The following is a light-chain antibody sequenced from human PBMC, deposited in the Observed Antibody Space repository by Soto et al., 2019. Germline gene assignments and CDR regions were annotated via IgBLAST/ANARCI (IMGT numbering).Light chain of an antibody. J-gene: IGLJ1*01. CDR1: SSDVGGYNY. CDR2: DVS. Sequence: QSALTQPRSVSGSPGQSFTISCTGTSSDVGGYNYVSWYQQHPGKAPKLMIYDVSKRPSGVPDRFSGSKSGNTASLTISGLQAEDEADYYCCSYAGRYYVFGTGTKVTVL. CDR3: CSYAGRYYV. V-gene: IGLV2-11*01.